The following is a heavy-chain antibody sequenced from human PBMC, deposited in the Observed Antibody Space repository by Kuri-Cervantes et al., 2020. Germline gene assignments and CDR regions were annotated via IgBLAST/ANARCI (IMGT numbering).Heavy chain of an antibody. CDR1: GYTLTGYY. J-gene: IGHJ5*02. V-gene: IGHV1-2*04. CDR2: INPNSGGT. Sequence: ASVKVSCKASGYTLTGYYMHWVRQAPGQGLEWMGWINPNSGGTNYAQKFQGWVTMTRDTSISTPYMELSRLRSDDTAVYYCARDPVGNNWFDPWGQGTLVTVSS. D-gene: IGHD4-23*01. CDR3: ARDPVGNNWFDP.